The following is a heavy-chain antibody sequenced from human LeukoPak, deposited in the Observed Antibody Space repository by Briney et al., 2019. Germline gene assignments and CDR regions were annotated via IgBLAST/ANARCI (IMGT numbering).Heavy chain of an antibody. CDR2: IYTGGSGGST. Sequence: GGSLRLSCTASGFTVSSNYMSWVRQAPGKGLEWVSVIYTGGSGGSTYYADSVKGRFTISRDNSKNTLYLQMNSLRAEDTAVYYCAKKGVVLWFGEPSRENWFDPWGQGTLVTVSS. V-gene: IGHV3-53*01. CDR1: GFTVSSNY. J-gene: IGHJ5*02. CDR3: AKKGVVLWFGEPSRENWFDP. D-gene: IGHD3-10*01.